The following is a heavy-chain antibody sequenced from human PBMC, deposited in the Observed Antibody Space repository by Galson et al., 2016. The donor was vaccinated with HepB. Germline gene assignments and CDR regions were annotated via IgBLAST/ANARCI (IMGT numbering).Heavy chain of an antibody. CDR3: AKRVGAAARGWFDP. CDR2: ISTTGHVT. CDR1: GFTFINFA. V-gene: IGHV3-23*01. D-gene: IGHD1-26*01. J-gene: IGHJ5*02. Sequence: SLRLSCAASGFTFINFAMSWVRQAPGKGLEWVSAISTTGHVTYYADSVKGRFTISRDNSKDTLYLQMNSLRAEVTAVYYCAKRVGAAARGWFDPWGQGTLVTVSS.